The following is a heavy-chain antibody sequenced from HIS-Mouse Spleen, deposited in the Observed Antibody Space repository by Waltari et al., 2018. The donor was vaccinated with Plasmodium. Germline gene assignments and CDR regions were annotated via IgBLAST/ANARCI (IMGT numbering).Heavy chain of an antibody. J-gene: IGHJ4*02. D-gene: IGHD3-9*01. V-gene: IGHV3-23*01. CDR2: ISGSGGST. CDR1: GFPFSSYA. Sequence: EVQLLESGGGLVQPGGSLRLSCAASGFPFSSYAMIWVRQAPGKGLEWVSAISGSGGSTYYADSVKGRFTISRDNSKNTLYLQMNSLRAEDTAVYYCAKTIKYYDILTGYPFDYWGQGTLVTVSS. CDR3: AKTIKYYDILTGYPFDY.